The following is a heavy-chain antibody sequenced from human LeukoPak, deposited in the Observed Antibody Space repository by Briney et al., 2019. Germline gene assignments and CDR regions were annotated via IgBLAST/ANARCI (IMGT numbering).Heavy chain of an antibody. CDR1: GFTFSGYG. CDR2: IWYDGSKK. D-gene: IGHD6-13*01. V-gene: IGHV3-33*01. J-gene: IGHJ4*02. CDR3: AGDRRYSSSWPIDY. Sequence: GGSLRPSCAASGFTFSGYGMHWVRQAPGKGLEWVAVIWYDGSKKYYADSVKGRFTISRDNSKNTLFLQMDSLRAEDTAMYYCAGDRRYSSSWPIDYWGQGTLVTVSS.